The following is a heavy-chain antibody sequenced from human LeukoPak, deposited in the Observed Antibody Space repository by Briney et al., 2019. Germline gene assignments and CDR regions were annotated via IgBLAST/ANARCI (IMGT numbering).Heavy chain of an antibody. CDR2: INHSGST. J-gene: IGHJ3*02. CDR1: GGSFSGYY. V-gene: IGHV4-34*01. D-gene: IGHD3-22*01. Sequence: SETLSLTCAVYGGSFSGYYWSWIRQPPGKGLEWIGEINHSGSTNYNPSLKSRVTISVDTSKNQFSLKLSSVTAADTAVYYCARDPGYYDSSGYYYFGDRDAFDIWGQGTMVTVSS. CDR3: ARDPGYYDSSGYYYFGDRDAFDI.